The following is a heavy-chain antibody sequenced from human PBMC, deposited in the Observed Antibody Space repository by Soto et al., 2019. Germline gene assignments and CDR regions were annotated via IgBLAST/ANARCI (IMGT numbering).Heavy chain of an antibody. D-gene: IGHD5-12*01. Sequence: SETLSLTCTVSGGSISSSSYYWGWIRQPPGKGLEWIGSIYYSGSTYYNPSLKSRVTISVDTSKNQFSLKLSSVTAADTAVYYCARRNFYEYYFDYWGQGTLVTVSS. CDR1: GGSISSSSYY. V-gene: IGHV4-39*01. J-gene: IGHJ4*02. CDR2: IYYSGST. CDR3: ARRNFYEYYFDY.